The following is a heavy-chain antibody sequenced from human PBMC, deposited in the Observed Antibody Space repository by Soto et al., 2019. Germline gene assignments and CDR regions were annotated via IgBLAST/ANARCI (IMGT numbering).Heavy chain of an antibody. V-gene: IGHV3-73*02. CDR3: CTGATKGGWY. CDR1: GFTFSGSA. J-gene: IGHJ4*02. D-gene: IGHD1-26*01. Sequence: EVQLVESGGGLVQPGGSLKLSCAASGFTFSGSAMHWVRQASGKGLEWVGRIRSKANSYATAYAASVKGRFTISRDDSKNTAYLQMNSMKTEDTAVYYCCTGATKGGWYWGQGTLVTVSS. CDR2: IRSKANSYAT.